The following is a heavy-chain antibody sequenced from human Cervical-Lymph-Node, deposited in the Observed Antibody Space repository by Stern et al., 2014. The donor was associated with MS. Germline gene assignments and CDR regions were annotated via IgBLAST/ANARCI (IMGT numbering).Heavy chain of an antibody. CDR1: GLSLSTSEVA. CDR2: LYWNDDK. CDR3: ATKVKKSGYGMAV. V-gene: IGHV2-5*01. J-gene: IGHJ6*02. D-gene: IGHD6-13*01. Sequence: ESGPTLVKPTQTLTLTCTFSGLSLSTSEVAVGWIRQPPGKALEWLALLYWNDDKYYSPFLKSRPTLTQDTPQNQGVLKMTKMAPVNPGTYYWATKVKKSGYGMAVWGQGTPVPVSS.